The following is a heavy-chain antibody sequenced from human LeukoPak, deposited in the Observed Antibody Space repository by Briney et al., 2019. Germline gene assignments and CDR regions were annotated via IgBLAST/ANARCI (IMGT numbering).Heavy chain of an antibody. J-gene: IGHJ4*02. CDR2: IHADSGNT. V-gene: IGHV1-3*01. CDR3: ARALVGAAADY. D-gene: IGHD1-26*01. CDR1: EYTFTRCA. Sequence: ASVKVSCKTSEYTFTRCAVHWVRQAPGQRLEWMGWIHADSGNTKYSQKFQGRVTITADESTSTAYMELSSLRSEDTAVYYCARALVGAAADYWGQGTLVTVSS.